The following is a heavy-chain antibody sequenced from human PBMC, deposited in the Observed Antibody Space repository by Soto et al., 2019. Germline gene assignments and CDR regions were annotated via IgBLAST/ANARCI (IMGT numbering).Heavy chain of an antibody. Sequence: PGGSLRLSCAASGFTVSSNYMSWVRQAPGKGLEWVSVIYSGGSTYYADSVKGRFTISRDSSKNTLYLQMNSLRAEDTAVYYCAREKYSGYDLGMDVWGKGTTVTVSS. J-gene: IGHJ6*04. CDR3: AREKYSGYDLGMDV. CDR1: GFTVSSNY. CDR2: IYSGGST. V-gene: IGHV3-66*01. D-gene: IGHD5-12*01.